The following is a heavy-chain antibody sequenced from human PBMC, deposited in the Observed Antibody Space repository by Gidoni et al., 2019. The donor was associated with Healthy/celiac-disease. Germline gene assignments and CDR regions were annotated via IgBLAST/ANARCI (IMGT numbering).Heavy chain of an antibody. V-gene: IGHV3-48*02. J-gene: IGHJ5*01. CDR3: ARDKTDYSSSWRPYCFDS. CDR1: GFTFRSYS. Sequence: VQPGAVLVQPGSTLRLSCAASGFTFRSYSMNWVRQAPGKGLEWVAYISGRSSPIYYADSVKGRFTISRDNAKNSLYLQMNSLRDEDTAVYYCARDKTDYSSSWRPYCFDSWGQGTLVTVSS. D-gene: IGHD6-13*01. CDR2: ISGRSSPI.